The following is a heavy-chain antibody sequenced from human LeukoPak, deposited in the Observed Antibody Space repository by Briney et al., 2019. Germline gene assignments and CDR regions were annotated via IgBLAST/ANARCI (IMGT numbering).Heavy chain of an antibody. CDR3: ARGGYYGSGRGWFDP. J-gene: IGHJ5*02. CDR2: IYPDSSDT. Sequence: GESLKICCMGSGYSFTSFWIGQVSQMPGKSLEWMVVIYPDSSDTSYSPSFQGQVTISVDKSISTAYLQWSSLRASDTAMYYCARGGYYGSGRGWFDPWGQGTLVTVSS. D-gene: IGHD3-10*01. V-gene: IGHV5-51*01. CDR1: GYSFTSFW.